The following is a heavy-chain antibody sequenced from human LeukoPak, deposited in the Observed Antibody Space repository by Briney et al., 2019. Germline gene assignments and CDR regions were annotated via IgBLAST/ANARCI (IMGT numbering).Heavy chain of an antibody. Sequence: ASVKVSCKASGYTFTGYYMHWVRQAPGQGLEWMGWINPNSGGTNYAQKFQGRVTMTRDTSISTAYMELSRLRSDDTAVYYCARGLGYCSGGSCYSPFFDIWGQGTMVTVSS. V-gene: IGHV1-2*02. CDR2: INPNSGGT. D-gene: IGHD2-15*01. CDR3: ARGLGYCSGGSCYSPFFDI. J-gene: IGHJ3*02. CDR1: GYTFTGYY.